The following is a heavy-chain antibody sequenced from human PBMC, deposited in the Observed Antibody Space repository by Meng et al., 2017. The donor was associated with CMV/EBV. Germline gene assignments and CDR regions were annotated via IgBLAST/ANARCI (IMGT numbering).Heavy chain of an antibody. V-gene: IGHV4-30-4*08. CDR2: IYYSGST. Sequence: QGQLQGSGPRLGKPSQTLCLTCTVPGGSISSGDYSWSWIGQPPGKGLEWIGYIYYSGSTYYNPSLKSRVTISVDTSKNQFSLKLSSVTAADTAVYYCAREGDNPFDYWGQGTLVTRLL. CDR1: GGSISSGDYS. CDR3: AREGDNPFDY. J-gene: IGHJ4*02. D-gene: IGHD2-21*02.